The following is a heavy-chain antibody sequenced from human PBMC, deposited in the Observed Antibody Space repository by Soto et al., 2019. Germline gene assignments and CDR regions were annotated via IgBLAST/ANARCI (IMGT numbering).Heavy chain of an antibody. V-gene: IGHV3-30*03. CDR1: GFTFSSYG. D-gene: IGHD1-20*01. J-gene: IGHJ5*02. CDR2: VSYDGNDK. Sequence: QVQLVESGGGVVQPGRSLRLSCAASGFTFSSYGMHWVRQAPGKGLEWVAGVSYDGNDKYCADSVKGRFTISRDNSKNTLYLQMNILRVEDTAVYYCARGKGNNWNYIWFDPWGQGTLVTVSS. CDR3: ARGKGNNWNYIWFDP.